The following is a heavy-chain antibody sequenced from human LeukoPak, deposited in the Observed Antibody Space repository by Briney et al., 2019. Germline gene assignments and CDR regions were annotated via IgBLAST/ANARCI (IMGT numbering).Heavy chain of an antibody. V-gene: IGHV1-2*02. J-gene: IGHJ5*02. D-gene: IGHD3-22*01. CDR2: INPNSGGT. CDR1: GYTFTGYY. CDR3: ARYDSTVNWFDP. Sequence: ASVKVSCKASGYTFTGYYIHWVRQAPGQGLEWMGWINPNSGGTNYAQRFQGRVTVTRDTSISTAYMGLSRLRSDDTAFYYCARYDSTVNWFDPWGQGTLVTVSS.